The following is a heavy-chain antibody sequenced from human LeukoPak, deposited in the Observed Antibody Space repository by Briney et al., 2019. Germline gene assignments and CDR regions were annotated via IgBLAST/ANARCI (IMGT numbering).Heavy chain of an antibody. CDR2: INSDGSST. Sequence: PGGSLRLSCAASGFTFSSYWMHWVRQAAGKGLVWVSRINSDGSSTSYADSVKGRFTISRDNAKNTLYLQMNSLRAEDTAVYYCARGRGWVAVAGNWFDPWGQGTLVTVSS. CDR3: ARGRGWVAVAGNWFDP. V-gene: IGHV3-74*01. J-gene: IGHJ5*02. CDR1: GFTFSSYW. D-gene: IGHD6-19*01.